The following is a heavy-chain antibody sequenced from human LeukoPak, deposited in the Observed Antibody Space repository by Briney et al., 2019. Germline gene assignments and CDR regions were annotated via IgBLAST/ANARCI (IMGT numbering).Heavy chain of an antibody. V-gene: IGHV3-23*01. D-gene: IGHD1-1*01. CDR2: ISASSGDYI. Sequence: GGSLGLSCATSGFTLSSFAMAWVRQTPGKGLQWVAAISASSGDYIFYEDSVKGRFTISRDNSKSTVYLEMRDVRAEDTATYFCAYTGFTPLAYFDYWGQGALVTVSS. J-gene: IGHJ4*02. CDR3: AYTGFTPLAYFDY. CDR1: GFTLSSFA.